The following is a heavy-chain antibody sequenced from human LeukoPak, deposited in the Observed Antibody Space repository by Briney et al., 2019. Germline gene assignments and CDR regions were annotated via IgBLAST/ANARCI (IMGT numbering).Heavy chain of an antibody. CDR2: ISGSGGST. D-gene: IGHD3-22*01. J-gene: IGHJ6*02. CDR3: AKDAERDSSGYYYYYGMDV. V-gene: IGHV3-23*01. Sequence: GGSLRLSCAASGFTFSSSAMSWVRQAPGKGLEWVSAISGSGGSTYYVDSVKGRFTISRDNSKNTLYLQMNSLRAEDTAVYYCAKDAERDSSGYYYYYGMDVWGQGTTFTVSS. CDR1: GFTFSSSA.